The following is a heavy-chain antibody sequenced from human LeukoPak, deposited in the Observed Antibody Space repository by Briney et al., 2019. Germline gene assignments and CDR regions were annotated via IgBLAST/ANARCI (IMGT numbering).Heavy chain of an antibody. V-gene: IGHV3-48*01. D-gene: IGHD3-3*01. J-gene: IGHJ4*02. Sequence: PGGSLRLSCAASGFTFSSYSMNWVRQAPGKGLEWVSYISSSSSSTYYADSVKGRFTISRDNAKNSLYLQMNSLRAEDTAVYYCAKDPKLRFLEWLLWGYFDYWGQGTLVTVSS. CDR1: GFTFSSYS. CDR3: AKDPKLRFLEWLLWGYFDY. CDR2: ISSSSSST.